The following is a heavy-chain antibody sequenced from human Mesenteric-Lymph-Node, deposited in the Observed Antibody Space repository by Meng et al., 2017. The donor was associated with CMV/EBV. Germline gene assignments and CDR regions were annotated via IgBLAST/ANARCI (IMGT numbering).Heavy chain of an antibody. V-gene: IGHV3-74*01. J-gene: IGHJ4*02. CDR1: GFTFSNSR. Sequence: SSVASGFTFSNSRMPGLRHVRGRGLVWVSRIISDGNSTNYADSVKSRFTISRDNAKNTVYLQMSSRRAEDTAVYYCARGPARRYFDYWGQGALVTVSS. D-gene: IGHD6-6*01. CDR3: ARGPARRYFDY. CDR2: IISDGNST.